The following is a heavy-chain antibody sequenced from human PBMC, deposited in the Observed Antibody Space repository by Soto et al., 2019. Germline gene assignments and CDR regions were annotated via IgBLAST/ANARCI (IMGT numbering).Heavy chain of an antibody. CDR3: ARQHSSHGDFDY. D-gene: IGHD6-13*01. CDR1: GDSISSSSYY. CDR2: IFYSGST. Sequence: PSETLSLTCTVSGDSISSSSYYWVLIRQPPGKGLEWIGSIFYSGSTYYNPSLKSRVTISVDTSKNQFSLKLSSVTAADTAVYYCARQHSSHGDFDYWGQGTLVTVSS. V-gene: IGHV4-39*01. J-gene: IGHJ4*02.